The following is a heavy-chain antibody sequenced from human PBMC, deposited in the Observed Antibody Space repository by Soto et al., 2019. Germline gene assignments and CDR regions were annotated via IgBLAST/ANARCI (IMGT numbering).Heavy chain of an antibody. D-gene: IGHD3-10*01. CDR3: AKSVGV. V-gene: IGHV3-30*18. Sequence: QVQLVESGGGVVQPGRSLRLSCEASGFTFSSYGMHWVRQAPGKGLEWVAVISYDGSNKYYAESVKGRFTISRDNSKNTLYLQMNSLRAEDTAVYYCAKSVGVWGQGTLVTVSS. CDR1: GFTFSSYG. J-gene: IGHJ4*02. CDR2: ISYDGSNK.